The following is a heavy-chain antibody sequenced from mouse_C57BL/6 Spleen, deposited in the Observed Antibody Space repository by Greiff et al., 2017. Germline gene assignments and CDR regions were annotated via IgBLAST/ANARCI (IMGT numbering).Heavy chain of an antibody. CDR2: IWSGGSK. V-gene: IGHV2-2*01. CDR1: GFSLTSYG. CDR3: ARGAGSSPYAMDY. J-gene: IGHJ4*01. D-gene: IGHD1-1*01. Sequence: VQLQQSGPGLVQPSQSLSITCPVSGFSLTSYGVHWVRQSPGKGLEWLGVIWSGGSKDYNAAFIPRLSISQDNSKSHVFFKMNSLQADDAAIYYCARGAGSSPYAMDYWGQGTSVTVSS.